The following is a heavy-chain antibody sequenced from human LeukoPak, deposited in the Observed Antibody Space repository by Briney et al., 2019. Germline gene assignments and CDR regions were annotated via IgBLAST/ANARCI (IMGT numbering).Heavy chain of an antibody. CDR3: ARLAFGGTLVFDY. Sequence: GESLKISCTGSGYSFTTYWFGWVRQLPDKGLEWMGIIYPGDSETRYSPSFQGQVTITVDKSISTAYLQWSSLKASDTAMYYCARLAFGGTLVFDYWGQGTPVTVSS. D-gene: IGHD3-16*01. CDR1: GYSFTTYW. CDR2: IYPGDSET. V-gene: IGHV5-51*01. J-gene: IGHJ4*02.